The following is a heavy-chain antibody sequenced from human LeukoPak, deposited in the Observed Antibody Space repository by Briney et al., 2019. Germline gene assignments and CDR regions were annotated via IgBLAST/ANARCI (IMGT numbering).Heavy chain of an antibody. CDR2: ISFDGSYK. J-gene: IGHJ4*02. CDR1: GFTFQTFG. CDR3: AKERGYSYVDY. Sequence: PGRSLRLSCAVSGFTFQTFGMHWVRQTPGKGLEWVALISFDGSYKYYTDSVKGRFTISRDNSKNTLYLQMDSLRVEVTAVYYCAKERGYSYVDYWGQGTLVTVSS. V-gene: IGHV3-30*18. D-gene: IGHD5-18*01.